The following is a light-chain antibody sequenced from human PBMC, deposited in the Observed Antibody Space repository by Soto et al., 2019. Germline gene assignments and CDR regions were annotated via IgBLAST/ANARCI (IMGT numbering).Light chain of an antibody. CDR1: SSDVGGYGY. CDR3: SSYTSRRTYV. V-gene: IGLV2-14*01. J-gene: IGLJ1*01. Sequence: QPVLTQPASVSGSPGQSITISCTGTSSDVGGYGYVSWYQQHPGKAPKLMIYEITDRPSGVSDRFSGSRSGNTASLTISGLQAEDEADYYCSSYTSRRTYVFGTGTKLTVL. CDR2: EIT.